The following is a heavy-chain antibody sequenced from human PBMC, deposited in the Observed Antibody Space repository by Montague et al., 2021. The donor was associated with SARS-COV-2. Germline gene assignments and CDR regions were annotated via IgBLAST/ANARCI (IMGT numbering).Heavy chain of an antibody. CDR3: ARDSAPSITIFGVVIRQQNPRYYYYGMDV. CDR1: GGSISSSSYY. Sequence: SETLSLTCTVSGGSISSSSYYWGWIRQPPGKGLEWIGSIYYSGSTYYNPSLKSRVTISVDTSKNQFSLKLSSVTAADTAVYYCARDSAPSITIFGVVIRQQNPRYYYYGMDVWGRGTLVTVSS. V-gene: IGHV4-39*07. D-gene: IGHD3-3*01. J-gene: IGHJ6*02. CDR2: IYYSGST.